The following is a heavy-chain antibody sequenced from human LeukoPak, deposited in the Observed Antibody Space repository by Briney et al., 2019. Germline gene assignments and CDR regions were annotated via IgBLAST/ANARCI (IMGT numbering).Heavy chain of an antibody. CDR2: ISWNSGSI. Sequence: GGSLRLSCAASGFTFSSYAMSWVRQAPGKGLEWVSGISWNSGSIGYADSVKGRFTISRDNAKNSLYLQMNSLRAEDTALYYCAKAVASGPPAIDYWGQGTLVTVSS. D-gene: IGHD2-15*01. CDR3: AKAVASGPPAIDY. J-gene: IGHJ4*02. CDR1: GFTFSSYA. V-gene: IGHV3-9*01.